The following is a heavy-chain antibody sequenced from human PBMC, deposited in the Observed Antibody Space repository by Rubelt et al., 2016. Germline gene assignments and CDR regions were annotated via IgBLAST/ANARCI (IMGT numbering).Heavy chain of an antibody. Sequence: EVQLVESGGGLVQPGGSLRLSCAASGFTFSSYAMGWVRQAPGKGLEWVSGISWNSGTIRYADSVKGRFPISSDSAKSSLYLQMNSLRAEDTALYYCAKGRSGSKGGVSDYWGQGTLVTVSS. D-gene: IGHD1-26*01. CDR2: ISWNSGTI. CDR3: AKGRSGSKGGVSDY. CDR1: GFTFSSYA. J-gene: IGHJ4*02. V-gene: IGHV3-9*01.